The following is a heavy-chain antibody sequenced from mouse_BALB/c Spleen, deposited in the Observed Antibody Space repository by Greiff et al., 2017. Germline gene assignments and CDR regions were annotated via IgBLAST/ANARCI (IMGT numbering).Heavy chain of an antibody. D-gene: IGHD2-10*02. V-gene: IGHV1-18*01. J-gene: IGHJ3*01. CDR2: INPNNGGT. CDR3: ARSLYGNYWLAY. CDR1: GYTFTDYN. Sequence: EVQLQQSGPELVKPGASVKIPCKASGYTFTDYNMDWVKQSHGKSLEWIGDINPNNGGTNYNQKFKGKATLTVDNSSSTGYMVLRILTSEDTAVYYCARSLYGNYWLAYWGQGTLVTVSA.